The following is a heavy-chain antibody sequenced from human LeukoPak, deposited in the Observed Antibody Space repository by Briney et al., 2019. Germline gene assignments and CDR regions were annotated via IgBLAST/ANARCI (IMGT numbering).Heavy chain of an antibody. J-gene: IGHJ4*02. D-gene: IGHD5/OR15-5a*01. CDR2: IYTSGST. Sequence: SETLSLTCTVSGGSISSYYWSWIRQPAGKGLEWIGRIYTSGSTNYNPSLKSRVTMSVDTSKNQFSLKLSSVTAEDTALYYCASSGVDDYFGPGGYWGQGTLVTVSS. CDR3: ASSGVDDYFGPGGY. CDR1: GGSISSYY. V-gene: IGHV4-4*07.